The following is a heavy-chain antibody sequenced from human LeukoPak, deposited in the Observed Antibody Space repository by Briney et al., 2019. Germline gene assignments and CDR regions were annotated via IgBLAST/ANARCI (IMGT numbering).Heavy chain of an antibody. V-gene: IGHV1-18*01. CDR2: ISGYNGDT. Sequence: ASVKVSCKASGFTFTTFGFTWVRQAPGQGLEWIGWISGYNGDTNYAQNFQGRVTVTTDTSTGTAYMELTSLRSDDTAIYYCARVTMIVLSMNPPDNWFDPWGQGTLVTVSS. J-gene: IGHJ5*02. CDR1: GFTFTTFG. CDR3: ARVTMIVLSMNPPDNWFDP. D-gene: IGHD3-22*01.